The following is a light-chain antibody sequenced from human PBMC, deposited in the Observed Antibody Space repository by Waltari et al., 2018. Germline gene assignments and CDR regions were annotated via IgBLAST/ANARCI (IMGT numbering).Light chain of an antibody. V-gene: IGLV2-14*01. CDR2: EGS. CDR3: SSYTTSSAPGV. J-gene: IGLJ1*01. Sequence: QSALTQPASVSGSPGQSITISCSGTDSDVGAYDFVSWYQQPPGKAPHLIIYEGSNRPSGISKRFSASKSGNTASLTISGLQAEDEADYYCSSYTTSSAPGVFGTGTRVTVL. CDR1: DSDVGAYDF.